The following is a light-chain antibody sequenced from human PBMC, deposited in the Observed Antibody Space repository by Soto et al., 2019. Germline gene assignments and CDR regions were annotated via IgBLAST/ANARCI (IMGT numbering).Light chain of an antibody. CDR2: NTN. CDR1: SGSVSTSYY. V-gene: IGLV8-61*01. J-gene: IGLJ3*02. CDR3: ALYMGSGISV. Sequence: QTVVTQEPSFSVSPGRTVTLTCGLSSGSVSTSYYPSWYQQTPGQAPRTLIYNTNSRSSGVPDRFSGSILGNKAALTITGARADDESDYYCALYMGSGISVFGGGTKLTVL.